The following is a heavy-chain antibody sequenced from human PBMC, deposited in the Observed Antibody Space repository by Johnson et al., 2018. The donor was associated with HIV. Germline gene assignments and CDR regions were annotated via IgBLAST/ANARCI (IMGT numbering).Heavy chain of an antibody. CDR3: ARAPRWSQTFDL. CDR2: IYSGGST. D-gene: IGHD2-15*01. V-gene: IGHV3-66*01. CDR1: GFTFSSYA. J-gene: IGHJ3*01. Sequence: VQLVESGGGLVQPGGSLRLSCAASGFTFSSYAMSWVRQAPGQGLAWVSVIYSGGSTYYADSVKGRFTIPRDNSKNTMYLQMNSLRAEDTALYYCARAPRWSQTFDLWGQGTMVTVSS.